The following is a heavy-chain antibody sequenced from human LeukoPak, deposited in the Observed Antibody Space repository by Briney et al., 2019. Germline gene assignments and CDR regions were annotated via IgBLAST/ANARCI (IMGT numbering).Heavy chain of an antibody. D-gene: IGHD6-19*01. CDR2: IYHSGST. J-gene: IGHJ4*02. CDR3: ARNSSGWFFDH. V-gene: IGHV4-38-2*01. Sequence: SETLSLTCDVSGDSISSGYYWGWIRQPPGKGLEWIGSIYHSGSTTYNPSLKSRVTISADTSKNQFSLKVRSVTAADTAVYYCARNSSGWFFDHWGQGTLVTVSS. CDR1: GDSISSGYY.